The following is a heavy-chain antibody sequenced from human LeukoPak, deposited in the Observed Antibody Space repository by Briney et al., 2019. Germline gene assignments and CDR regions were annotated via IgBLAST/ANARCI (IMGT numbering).Heavy chain of an antibody. V-gene: IGHV1-46*01. CDR1: GYTFTSYY. Sequence: ASVKVSCMASGYTFTSYYMHWVRQAPGQGLEWMGIINPSGGSTSYAQKFQGRVTMTRDMSTSTVYMELSSLRSEDTAVYYCARELFYTSGSKSNRVDYWGQGTLVTVSS. CDR3: ARELFYTSGSKSNRVDY. D-gene: IGHD1-26*01. CDR2: INPSGGST. J-gene: IGHJ4*02.